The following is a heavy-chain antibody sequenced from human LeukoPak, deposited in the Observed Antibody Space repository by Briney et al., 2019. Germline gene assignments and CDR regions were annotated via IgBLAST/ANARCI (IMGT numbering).Heavy chain of an antibody. CDR2: IKQDGSEK. CDR1: GFTFSSYW. Sequence: PGGSLRLSCAASGFTFSSYWMSWVRQAPGKGLEGVANIKQDGSEKYYVDSVKGRFTISRDNAKNSLYLQMNSLRAEDTAVYYCARVLVVVPAVYAFDIWGQGTMVTVSS. V-gene: IGHV3-7*03. D-gene: IGHD2-2*01. J-gene: IGHJ3*02. CDR3: ARVLVVVPAVYAFDI.